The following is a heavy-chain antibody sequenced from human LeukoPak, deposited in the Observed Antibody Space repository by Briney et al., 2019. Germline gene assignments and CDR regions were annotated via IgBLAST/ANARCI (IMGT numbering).Heavy chain of an antibody. V-gene: IGHV3-30*18. CDR1: GFTFSNHG. CDR3: AEDGAVRGVMPYYFDY. Sequence: GRSLRLSCAASGFTFSNHGMHWVRQAPGKGLEWVAVISYDGSNKYYTDSVKGRFTISRDNSKNTLYLQMNSLRAEDTAVYYCAEDGAVRGVMPYYFDYWGQGTLVTVSS. D-gene: IGHD3-10*01. J-gene: IGHJ4*02. CDR2: ISYDGSNK.